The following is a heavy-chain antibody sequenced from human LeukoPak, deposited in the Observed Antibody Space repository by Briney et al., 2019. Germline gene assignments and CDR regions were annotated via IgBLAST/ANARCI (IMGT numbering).Heavy chain of an antibody. Sequence: SEALSLTCTVSGGSISSYYWSWIRQPPGKGLEWIGYIYYSGSTNYNPSLKSRVTISVDTSENQFSLKLSSVTAADTAVYYCARIVVVPAAIEYYYYYYMDVWGKGTTVTVSS. CDR1: GGSISSYY. CDR3: ARIVVVPAAIEYYYYYYMDV. CDR2: IYYSGST. V-gene: IGHV4-59*01. D-gene: IGHD2-2*02. J-gene: IGHJ6*03.